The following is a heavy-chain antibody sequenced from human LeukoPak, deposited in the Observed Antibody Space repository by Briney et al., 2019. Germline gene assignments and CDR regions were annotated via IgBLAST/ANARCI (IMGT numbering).Heavy chain of an antibody. CDR3: ARDRLAYCGGDCYSDAFDI. D-gene: IGHD2-21*02. CDR1: GFTFSSYG. V-gene: IGHV3-33*01. CDR2: IWYDGSNK. J-gene: IGHJ3*02. Sequence: GGSLRLSCAASGFTFSSYGMHWVRQAPGKGLEWVAVIWYDGSNKYYADSVKGRFTISRDNSKNTLYLQMNSLRAEDTAVYYCARDRLAYCGGDCYSDAFDIWGQGTMVTVSS.